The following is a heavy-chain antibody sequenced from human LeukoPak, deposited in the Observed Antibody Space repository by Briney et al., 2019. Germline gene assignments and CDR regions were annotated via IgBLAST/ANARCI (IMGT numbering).Heavy chain of an antibody. CDR2: ISAYNGNT. V-gene: IGHV1-18*01. CDR1: GYTFTSYG. Sequence: ASVKVCCKASGYTFTSYGISWVRQAPGQGLEWMGWISAYNGNTNYAQKLQGRVTMTTDTSTSTAYMELRSLRSDDTAVYYCARESGLYYYYYGMDVWGKGTTVTVSS. D-gene: IGHD3-10*01. CDR3: ARESGLYYYYYGMDV. J-gene: IGHJ6*04.